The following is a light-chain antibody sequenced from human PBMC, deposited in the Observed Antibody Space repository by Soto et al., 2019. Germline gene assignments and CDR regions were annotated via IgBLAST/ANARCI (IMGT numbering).Light chain of an antibody. CDR1: QSVSSSR. V-gene: IGKV3-20*01. CDR2: GAS. Sequence: DIVLTQPPATLSLSPGERATLSCGASQSVSSSRLAWYQQKPGQAPRLLIYGASSRATGIPDRFSGSGSGTDFTLTISRLEPEDFAVYYCQQYGSSLLTFGPGTKVDIK. J-gene: IGKJ3*01. CDR3: QQYGSSLLT.